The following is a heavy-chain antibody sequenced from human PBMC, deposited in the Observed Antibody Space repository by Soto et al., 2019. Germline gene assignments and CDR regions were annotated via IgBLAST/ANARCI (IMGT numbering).Heavy chain of an antibody. CDR2: IYYSGST. CDR1: CGSLSRGGYY. Sequence: SSETPSPTSPLSCGSLSRGGYYWSWIPPHPGKGLEWIGYIYYSGSTYYNPSLKSRVTISVDTSKNQFSLKLSSVTAADTAVYYCASGKRGYSYGQGVYFDYWGQGTLVTVSS. J-gene: IGHJ4*02. V-gene: IGHV4-31*03. CDR3: ASGKRGYSYGQGVYFDY. D-gene: IGHD5-18*01.